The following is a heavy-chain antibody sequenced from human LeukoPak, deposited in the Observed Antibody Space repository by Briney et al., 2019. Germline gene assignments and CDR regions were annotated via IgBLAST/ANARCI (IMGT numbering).Heavy chain of an antibody. V-gene: IGHV4-39*07. CDR2: IYHSGST. CDR1: GGSISSSSYY. D-gene: IGHD5-18*01. J-gene: IGHJ4*02. CDR3: ATNTRDDTAMVHY. Sequence: SETLSLTCTVSGGSISSSSYYWGWIRQPPGKGLEWIGSIYHSGSTYYNPSLKSRVTISVDTSKNQFSLKLSSVTAADTAVYYCATNTRDDTAMVHYWGQGTLVTVSS.